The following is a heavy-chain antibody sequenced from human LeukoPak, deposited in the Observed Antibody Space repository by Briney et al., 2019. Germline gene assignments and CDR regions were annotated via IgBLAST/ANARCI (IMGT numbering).Heavy chain of an antibody. J-gene: IGHJ4*02. D-gene: IGHD4-17*01. Sequence: PSATLSLTCAVSGVSFNDYYWSWVRQTPGRGLEWIGEINHSGYTNDSPSLKSRVTLSIDTTRKQFSLNLRSVTVAGTGIYYCTRMTTGHDYWGQGTLVTVSS. V-gene: IGHV4-34*01. CDR2: INHSGYT. CDR3: TRMTTGHDY. CDR1: GVSFNDYY.